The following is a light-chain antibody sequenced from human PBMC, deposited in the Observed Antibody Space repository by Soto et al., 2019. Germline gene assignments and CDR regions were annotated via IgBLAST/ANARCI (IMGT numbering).Light chain of an antibody. J-gene: IGLJ2*01. CDR1: SSDVGSYNL. CDR2: DDS. Sequence: QSVLSQPASVSGSPGHSITISCSGTSSDVGSYNLVSWYQQHPGEAPKLMIYDDSKRPSGVSNRFSGSKSVNTASLTISGLQAEEEADSYCCSSVRGGTVIFGGGTKVTVL. V-gene: IGLV2-23*01. CDR3: CSSVRGGTVI.